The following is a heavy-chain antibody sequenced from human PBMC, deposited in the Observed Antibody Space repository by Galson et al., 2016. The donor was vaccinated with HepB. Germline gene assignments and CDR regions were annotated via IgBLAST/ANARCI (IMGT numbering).Heavy chain of an antibody. D-gene: IGHD4-17*01. CDR2: MNQDGSVK. J-gene: IGHJ6*02. CDR3: ARDMTKVTTSGPDDLIYHYYGMDV. Sequence: SLRLSCAASGLTVSNHWMSWVRQSPGRGLEWVATMNQDGSVKFYVDSVKGRFTISRDNDKNSLHVQMNSLRAEDTAVYYCARDMTKVTTSGPDDLIYHYYGMDVWGQGTTVTVSS. V-gene: IGHV3-7*03. CDR1: GLTVSNHW.